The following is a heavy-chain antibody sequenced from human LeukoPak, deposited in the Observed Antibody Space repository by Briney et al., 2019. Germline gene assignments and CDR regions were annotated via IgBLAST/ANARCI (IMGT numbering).Heavy chain of an antibody. J-gene: IGHJ4*02. CDR2: INPSGGST. CDR1: GYTFTSYY. CDR3: TRETSSRYFDY. Sequence: GASVKVSCKASGYTFTSYYMHWVRQAPGQGLEWMGIINPSGGSTSYAQKFQGRVTMTRDTSTSTVYMELSSLRSEDTAVYYCTRETSSRYFDYWGQGTLVTVSS. V-gene: IGHV1-46*01.